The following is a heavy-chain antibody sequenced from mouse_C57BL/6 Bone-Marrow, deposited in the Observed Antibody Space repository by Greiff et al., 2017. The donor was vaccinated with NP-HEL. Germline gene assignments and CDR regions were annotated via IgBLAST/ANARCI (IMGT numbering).Heavy chain of an antibody. D-gene: IGHD1-1*01. CDR1: GYTFTDYE. V-gene: IGHV1-15*01. CDR3: TLRGAMDY. CDR2: IDPETGGT. Sequence: VQLQESGAELVRPGASVTLSCKASGYTFTDYEMHWVKQTPVHGLEWIGAIDPETGGTAYNQKFKGKAILTADKSSSTAYMELRSLTSEDSAVYYCTLRGAMDYWGQGTSVTVSS. J-gene: IGHJ4*01.